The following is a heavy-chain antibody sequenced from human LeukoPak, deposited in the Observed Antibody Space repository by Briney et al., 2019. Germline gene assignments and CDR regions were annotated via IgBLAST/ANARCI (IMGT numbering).Heavy chain of an antibody. V-gene: IGHV1-18*01. J-gene: IGHJ4*02. D-gene: IGHD3-22*01. CDR3: ARPYYYDSSGYYLPDY. Sequence: ASVKVSCKASGYTFNSYGISWVRQAPGQGLEWMGWISDYNGNTNYAQKLQGRVTMTTDTSTSTAYMELRSLRSDDTAVYYCARPYYYDSSGYYLPDYWGQGTLVTVSS. CDR2: ISDYNGNT. CDR1: GYTFNSYG.